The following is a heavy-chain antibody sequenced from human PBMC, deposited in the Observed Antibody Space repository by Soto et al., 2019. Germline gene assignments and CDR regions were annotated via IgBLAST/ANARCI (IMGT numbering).Heavy chain of an antibody. J-gene: IGHJ4*02. CDR1: GDTFTFYS. Sequence: QVQLVQSGAEVKKPGSSVRVTCKASGDTFTFYSINWVRQAPGLGLEWMGRINPILSMSNYAQRFQGRVTMPADKSTSTVYMELSSLRSEDTAMYYCASSYGSGYRAFDYWGQGALVTVSS. CDR2: INPILSMS. D-gene: IGHD3-10*01. CDR3: ASSYGSGYRAFDY. V-gene: IGHV1-69*02.